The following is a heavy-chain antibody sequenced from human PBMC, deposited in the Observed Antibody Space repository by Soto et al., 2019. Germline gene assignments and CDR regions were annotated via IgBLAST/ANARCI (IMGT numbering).Heavy chain of an antibody. Sequence: PSETLSLTCTFSGFSIRSSSYYWGWIRQPPGKGLEWIGSIYYSGSTYYNPSLKSRVTISVDTSKNQFSLKLSSVTAADTAVYYCARIFYCSSTSCFPYYYYMDVWGKGTTVTVSS. D-gene: IGHD2-2*01. CDR2: IYYSGST. J-gene: IGHJ6*03. CDR1: GFSIRSSSYY. CDR3: ARIFYCSSTSCFPYYYYMDV. V-gene: IGHV4-39*01.